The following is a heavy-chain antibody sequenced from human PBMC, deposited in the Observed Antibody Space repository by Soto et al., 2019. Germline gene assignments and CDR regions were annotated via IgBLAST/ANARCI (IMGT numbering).Heavy chain of an antibody. D-gene: IGHD3-22*01. Sequence: PGGSLRLSCAASGFTFSSYAMSWVRQAPGKGLEWVSAISGSGGSTYYADSVKGRFTISRDNSKNTLYLQMNSLRAEDTAVYYCAKVGDSSDYYYYGMDVWGQGTTVTVSS. CDR2: ISGSGGST. V-gene: IGHV3-23*01. CDR1: GFTFSSYA. J-gene: IGHJ6*02. CDR3: AKVGDSSDYYYYGMDV.